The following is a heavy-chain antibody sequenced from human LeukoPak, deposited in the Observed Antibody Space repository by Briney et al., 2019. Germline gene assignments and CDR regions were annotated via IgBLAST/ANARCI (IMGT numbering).Heavy chain of an antibody. CDR1: GNTLTTYD. Sequence: ASVRVSCKASGNTLTTYDFNWVRQASGQGLEWMGWMNPKSGNSGYAESFQGRISLDINRSTDTAYMELTSLRFEDTAVYYCAIWEPAPNEFDPWGQGTLVTVSS. CDR2: MNPKSGNS. J-gene: IGHJ5*02. D-gene: IGHD1-14*01. CDR3: AIWEPAPNEFDP. V-gene: IGHV1-8*01.